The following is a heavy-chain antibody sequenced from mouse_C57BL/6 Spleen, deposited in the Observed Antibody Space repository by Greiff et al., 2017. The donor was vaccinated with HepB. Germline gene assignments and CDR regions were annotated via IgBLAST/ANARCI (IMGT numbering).Heavy chain of an antibody. CDR1: GFNIKDYY. Sequence: EVKLQESGAELVKPGASVKLSCTASGFNIKDYYMHWVKQRTEQGLEWIGRIDPEDGETKYAPKFQGKATITADTSSNTAYLQLSSLTSEDTAVYYCARGGVYDGYYEGFAYWGQGTLVTVSA. CDR3: ARGGVYDGYYEGFAY. D-gene: IGHD2-3*01. CDR2: IDPEDGET. J-gene: IGHJ3*01. V-gene: IGHV14-2*01.